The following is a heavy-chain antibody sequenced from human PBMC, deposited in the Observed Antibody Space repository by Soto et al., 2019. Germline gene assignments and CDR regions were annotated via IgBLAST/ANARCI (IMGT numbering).Heavy chain of an antibody. J-gene: IGHJ6*02. CDR3: ARPTLTGVDYYYYGMDV. CDR1: GYSFASYW. V-gene: IGHV5-10-1*01. Sequence: PGESLKISCKGSGYSFASYWISWVRQMPGKGLEWMGRIDPSDSYTNYSPSFQGHVTISADKSISTAYLQWSSLKASDTAMYYCARPTLTGVDYYYYGMDVWGQGTTVTVYS. D-gene: IGHD2-15*01. CDR2: IDPSDSYT.